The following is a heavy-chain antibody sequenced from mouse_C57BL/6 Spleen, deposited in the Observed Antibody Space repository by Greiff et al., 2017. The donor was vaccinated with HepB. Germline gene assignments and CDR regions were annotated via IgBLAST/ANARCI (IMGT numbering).Heavy chain of an antibody. CDR1: GYTFTSYD. Sequence: VQLQQSGPELVKPGASVKLSCKASGYTFTSYDINWVKQRPGQGLEWIGWIYPRDGSTKYNEKLKGKATLTVDTSSSTAYMELHSLKSEDSAVYFCARSAYYSNLDYWGQGTSVTVSS. CDR2: IYPRDGST. D-gene: IGHD2-5*01. CDR3: ARSAYYSNLDY. V-gene: IGHV1-85*01. J-gene: IGHJ4*01.